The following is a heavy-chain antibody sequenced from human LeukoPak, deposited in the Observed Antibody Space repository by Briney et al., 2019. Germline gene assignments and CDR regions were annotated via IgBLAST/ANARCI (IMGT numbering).Heavy chain of an antibody. CDR2: IYYSGST. J-gene: IGHJ5*02. Sequence: SETLSLTCTVSGDSISSSTYYWGWLRQPPGKGLEWIGDIYYSGSTYYNPSLRSRVTISVDTSKNQFSLKLSSVTAADTAVYYCARQTRLYSQNNWFDPWGQGTLVTVSS. D-gene: IGHD2-21*01. CDR3: ARQTRLYSQNNWFDP. V-gene: IGHV4-39*07. CDR1: GDSISSSTYY.